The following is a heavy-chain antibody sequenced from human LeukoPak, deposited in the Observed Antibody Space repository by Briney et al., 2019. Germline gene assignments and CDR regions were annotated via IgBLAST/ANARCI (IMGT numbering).Heavy chain of an antibody. Sequence: PGGSLRLSCVASGFTFSLYEMNWVRQAPGRGLECLSYIGGSGTTTYYAGSVKGRFTISRDSAKDSLYLQMNSLRAEDTAVYYCARDKVGSHDAFEIWGHGTMVTVSS. CDR2: IGGSGTTT. CDR1: GFTFSLYE. J-gene: IGHJ3*02. CDR3: ARDKVGSHDAFEI. D-gene: IGHD1-26*01. V-gene: IGHV3-48*03.